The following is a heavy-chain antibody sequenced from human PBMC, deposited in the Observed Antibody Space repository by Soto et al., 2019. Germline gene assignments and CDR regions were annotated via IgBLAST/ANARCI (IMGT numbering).Heavy chain of an antibody. CDR3: ATTDSGSYKVTFVDV. D-gene: IGHD1-26*01. J-gene: IGHJ6*02. CDR1: GYSFTRYW. Sequence: GASLKISCKGSGYSFTRYWISWVRQMPGKGLEWMGRIDPNDSYTNYSPSFQGHVTISADKSLSTAYLQWSSLKASVTAMSYCATTDSGSYKVTFVDVWGQGTTVTVSS. CDR2: IDPNDSYT. V-gene: IGHV5-10-1*01.